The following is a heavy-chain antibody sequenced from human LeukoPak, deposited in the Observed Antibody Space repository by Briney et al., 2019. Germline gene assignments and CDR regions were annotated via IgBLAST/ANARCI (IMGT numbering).Heavy chain of an antibody. V-gene: IGHV3-21*01. J-gene: IGHJ4*02. CDR3: ARDRSGGIPSSFDY. CDR2: MSSSSSYI. Sequence: PGGSLRLSCAASGFTFSTYSMNWVRQAPGKGLEWVSSMSSSSSYIYYADSVKGRFTISRDNAKNSLYLQMNSLRAEDTAVYYCARDRSGGIPSSFDYWGQGTLVTVSS. CDR1: GFTFSTYS. D-gene: IGHD1-26*01.